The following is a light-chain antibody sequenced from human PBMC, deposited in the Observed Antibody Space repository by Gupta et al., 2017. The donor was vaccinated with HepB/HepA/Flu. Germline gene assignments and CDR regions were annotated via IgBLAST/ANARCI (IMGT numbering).Light chain of an antibody. J-gene: IGLJ1*01. Sequence: QSVLTQPPSASATPGQRVTISRSGSSSNVGRDNVYWYQQHPGAAPKLLICNTNQRPSGVPDRFSGSKSGTSASLSISGLRSEDEADYYCAAWDNSLSGYVFGTGTWVTVL. CDR3: AAWDNSLSGYV. CDR1: SSNVGRDN. V-gene: IGLV1-47*01. CDR2: NTN.